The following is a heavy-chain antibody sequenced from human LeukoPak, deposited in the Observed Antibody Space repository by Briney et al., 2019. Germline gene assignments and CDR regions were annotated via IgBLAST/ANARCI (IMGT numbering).Heavy chain of an antibody. CDR1: GYTFTCYY. Sequence: ASVKDSCKASGYTFTCYYMHWLRPAPGKGGEWMGGSNPNSGGTNYTQKFQGRVAMTRDTSISTAYMELSRLRSDDTAVYYCAREAWELSGDFDYWGQGTLVTVSS. CDR3: AREAWELSGDFDY. D-gene: IGHD1-26*01. J-gene: IGHJ4*02. V-gene: IGHV1-2*02. CDR2: SNPNSGGT.